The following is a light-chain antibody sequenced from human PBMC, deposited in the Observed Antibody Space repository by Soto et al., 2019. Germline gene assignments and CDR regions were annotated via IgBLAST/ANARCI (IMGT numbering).Light chain of an antibody. V-gene: IGKV3-15*01. CDR3: QQYNNWWT. CDR2: GAS. J-gene: IGKJ1*01. CDR1: QSVSSK. Sequence: EIVLTQSPGTLSLSPGERATLSCRASQSVSSKLAWYQQKPGQAPRLLIYGASTRATGIPARFSGSGSGTDFTLTISSLQSEDFAVYYCQQYNNWWTFGQGTKVDIK.